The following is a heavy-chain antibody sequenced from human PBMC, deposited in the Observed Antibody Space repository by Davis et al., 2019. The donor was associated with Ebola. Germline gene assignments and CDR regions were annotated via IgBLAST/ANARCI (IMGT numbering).Heavy chain of an antibody. J-gene: IGHJ6*02. V-gene: IGHV4-34*01. CDR1: GGSISSYY. CDR3: ARGGAGSGGDV. Sequence: SETLSLTCTVSGGSISSYYWSWIRQPPGKGLEWIGEINHIGTTNYNPSLKSRVPISVDTSKNQFSLKLSSVTAADTAVYYCARGGAGSGGDVWGQGTTVTVSS. D-gene: IGHD3-10*01. CDR2: INHIGTT.